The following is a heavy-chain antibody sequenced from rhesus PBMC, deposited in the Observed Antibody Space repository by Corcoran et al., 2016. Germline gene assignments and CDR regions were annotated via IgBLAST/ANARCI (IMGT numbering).Heavy chain of an antibody. D-gene: IGHD5-24*01. J-gene: IGHJ4*01. V-gene: IGHV4-65*01. CDR2: ISVSSGST. CDR3: ARSGYSSSIDY. Sequence: QVQLQESGPGLVTPSETLSLTCAVSGGSVSSSNWWSWIRQPPGKGLEWIGYISVSSGSTYYNPSLNSRLTIATDTSNNQFSLKLSSVTASDTALYYCARSGYSSSIDYWGQGVLVTVAS. CDR1: GGSVSSSNW.